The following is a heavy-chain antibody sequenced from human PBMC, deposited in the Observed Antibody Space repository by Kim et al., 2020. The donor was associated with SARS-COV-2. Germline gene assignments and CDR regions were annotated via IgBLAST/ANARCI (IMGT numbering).Heavy chain of an antibody. CDR2: INWNGGST. D-gene: IGHD2-2*01. CDR1: GFTFDDYG. J-gene: IGHJ4*01. Sequence: GGSLSLSCAASGFTFDDYGLSWVRHAPGKGLEWVSGINWNGGSTGYADSVKGRFTISRVNAKNSLYLQMNSPRAEATALYPCARARDCRSSSCYYYFDY. CDR3: ARARDCRSSSCYYYFDY. V-gene: IGHV3-20*01.